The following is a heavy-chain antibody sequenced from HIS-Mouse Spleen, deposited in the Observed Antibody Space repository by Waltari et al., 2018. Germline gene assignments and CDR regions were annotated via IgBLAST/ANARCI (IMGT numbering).Heavy chain of an antibody. CDR2: ISAYNGNT. V-gene: IGHV1-18*01. Sequence: QVQLVQSGAEVKKPGASVKVSCKASGYTFTSYGISWVRQDPGQGLEWMGWISAYNGNTNYAQKLQGRVTMTTDTSTSTAYMELRSLRSDDTAVYYCARDTPGPTSGWSRGALAFDIWGQGTMVTVSS. D-gene: IGHD6-19*01. CDR1: GYTFTSYG. J-gene: IGHJ3*02. CDR3: ARDTPGPTSGWSRGALAFDI.